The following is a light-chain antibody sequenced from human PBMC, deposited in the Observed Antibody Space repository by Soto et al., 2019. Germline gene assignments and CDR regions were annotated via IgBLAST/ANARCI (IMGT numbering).Light chain of an antibody. Sequence: DIVLTQSPGTLSLSSGERATLSCRASQSVSSSYLAWYQQKPGQAPRLLIYGASSRATGIPDRFSGSGSGTDFTLTISRLEPEDFAVYYCQQYGSSPKTFGQGTKVDIK. J-gene: IGKJ1*01. V-gene: IGKV3-20*01. CDR2: GAS. CDR1: QSVSSSY. CDR3: QQYGSSPKT.